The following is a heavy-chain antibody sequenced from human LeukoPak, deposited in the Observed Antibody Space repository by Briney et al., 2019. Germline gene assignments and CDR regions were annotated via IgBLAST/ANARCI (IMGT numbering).Heavy chain of an antibody. D-gene: IGHD3-22*01. J-gene: IGHJ4*02. V-gene: IGHV4-59*08. Sequence: PSETLSLTCTVSGGSISSYYWSWIRQPPGKGLEWIGYIYYSGSTNYNPSLKSRVTISVDTSKNQFSLKLSSVTAADTAVYYCARRPTYYYDSSGYSRGYFDYWGQGTLVTVSS. CDR2: IYYSGST. CDR3: ARRPTYYYDSSGYSRGYFDY. CDR1: GGSISSYY.